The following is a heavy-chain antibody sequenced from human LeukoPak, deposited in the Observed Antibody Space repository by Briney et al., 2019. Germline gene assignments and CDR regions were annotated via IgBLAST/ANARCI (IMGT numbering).Heavy chain of an antibody. V-gene: IGHV1-3*01. CDR3: ARSVVVVAATRSSQRYYYYYGMDV. CDR2: INAGNGNT. Sequence: GASVKVSCKASGYTFTSYAMHWVRQAPGQRLEWMGWINAGNGNTKYSQKFQGRVTITRDTSAGTAYMELSSLRSEDTAVYYCARSVVVVAATRSSQRYYYYYGMDVWGKGTTVTVSS. D-gene: IGHD2-15*01. J-gene: IGHJ6*04. CDR1: GYTFTSYA.